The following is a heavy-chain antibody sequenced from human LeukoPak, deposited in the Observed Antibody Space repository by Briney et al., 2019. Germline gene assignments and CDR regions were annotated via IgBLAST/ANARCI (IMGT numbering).Heavy chain of an antibody. Sequence: GGSLRLSCAASGFTFSTYWMQCVRQAPGKGLVWVSHIKSDGSTTRYADSVKGRFTISRDNAKNTLYLQMDSLRAEDTAVYYCTRVFYHDSSDYWGQGSLVTVSS. J-gene: IGHJ4*02. CDR2: IKSDGSTT. CDR1: GFTFSTYW. CDR3: TRVFYHDSSDY. D-gene: IGHD3-22*01. V-gene: IGHV3-74*01.